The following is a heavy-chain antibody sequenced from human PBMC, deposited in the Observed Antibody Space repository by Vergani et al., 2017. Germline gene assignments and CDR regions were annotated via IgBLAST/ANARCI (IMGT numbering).Heavy chain of an antibody. J-gene: IGHJ1*01. CDR1: GFTSSYYG. V-gene: IGHV3-30*03. Sequence: QVQLVESAGGVVQPGGSLRLSCAASGFTSSYYGMHWVRQAPGKGLEWVAVISYDGTQKYYADSVKGRFTISRDNSKSTLYLQMNSLRTEDTAVYYCATKSCGTPGCQIGYFREWGQGTLVTVSS. CDR3: ATKSCGTPGCQIGYFRE. CDR2: ISYDGTQK. D-gene: IGHD1-1*01.